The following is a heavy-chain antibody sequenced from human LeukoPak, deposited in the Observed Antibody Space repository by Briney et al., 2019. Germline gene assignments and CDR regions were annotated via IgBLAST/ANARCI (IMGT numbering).Heavy chain of an antibody. CDR2: IRSSSSYI. CDR3: AIFQQYRAASNYFDY. J-gene: IGHJ4*02. CDR1: GFTFSSYS. D-gene: IGHD2-2*01. V-gene: IGHV3-21*01. Sequence: GGSLRLSCAASGFTFSSYSMNWVRQAPGKGLEWVSSIRSSSSYIYYADSVKGRFTISRDNAKKSLYLQMNSLRAEDTAVYYCAIFQQYRAASNYFDYWGQGTLVTVSS.